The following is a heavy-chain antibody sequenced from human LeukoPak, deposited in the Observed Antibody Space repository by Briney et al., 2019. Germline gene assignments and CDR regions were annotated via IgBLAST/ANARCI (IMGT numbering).Heavy chain of an antibody. V-gene: IGHV3-74*01. Sequence: PGGSLRLSCAASGFTFSNYWMHWVRQAPGKGLVWVSRINPDGGRISYADSVQGRFTISRDNAKNSLYLQMNSLRAEDTAVYYCARIDFLEWLFLTPDAFDIWGQGTMVTVSS. D-gene: IGHD3-3*01. J-gene: IGHJ3*02. CDR3: ARIDFLEWLFLTPDAFDI. CDR2: INPDGGRI. CDR1: GFTFSNYW.